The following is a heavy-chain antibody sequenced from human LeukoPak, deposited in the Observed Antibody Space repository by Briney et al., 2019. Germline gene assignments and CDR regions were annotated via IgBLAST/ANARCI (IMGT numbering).Heavy chain of an antibody. Sequence: PSETLSLTCTVSGGSISSYYWSWIRQPPGKGLEWIGYIYYSGSTNYNPSLKSRVTISVDTSKNQFSLKLSSVTAADTAVYYCARDSLDIVVVPAAHNWFDPWGQGTLVTVSS. CDR1: GGSISSYY. J-gene: IGHJ5*02. CDR3: ARDSLDIVVVPAAHNWFDP. D-gene: IGHD2-2*03. V-gene: IGHV4-59*12. CDR2: IYYSGST.